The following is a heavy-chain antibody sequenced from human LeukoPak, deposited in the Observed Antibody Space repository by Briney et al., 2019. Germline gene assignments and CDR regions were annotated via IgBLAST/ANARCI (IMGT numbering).Heavy chain of an antibody. V-gene: IGHV4-61*02. CDR2: IYTSGST. Sequence: SQTLSLTCTVSGGSISSGSYYWSWIRQPAGKGLEWIGRIYTSGSTNYNPSLKSRVTISVDTSKNQFSLKLSSVTAADTAVYYCASFYYDSSGYIDYWGREPWSPPPQ. D-gene: IGHD3-22*01. J-gene: IGHJ4*02. CDR3: ASFYYDSSGYIDY. CDR1: GGSISSGSYY.